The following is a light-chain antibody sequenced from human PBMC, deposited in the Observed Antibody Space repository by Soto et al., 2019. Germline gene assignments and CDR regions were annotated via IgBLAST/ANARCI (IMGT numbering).Light chain of an antibody. CDR1: SSDVGGYNY. V-gene: IGLV2-14*01. CDR3: SSYTTSSTYV. J-gene: IGLJ1*01. CDR2: DAS. Sequence: LTQPASVSGSPGQSIAISCTGTSSDVGGYNYVSWYQQHPGKAPKLMIYDASNRPSGVSDRLSGSKSGNTASLTISGLQAEDEADYYCSSYTTSSTYVFGTGTKVTVL.